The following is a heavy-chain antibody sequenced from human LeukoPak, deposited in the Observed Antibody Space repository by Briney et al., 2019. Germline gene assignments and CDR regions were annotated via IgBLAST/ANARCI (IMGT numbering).Heavy chain of an antibody. J-gene: IGHJ5*02. D-gene: IGHD3-22*01. CDR1: GGSISSYY. CDR2: IYYSGST. CDR3: ARVKGVYYYDSSGYPT. Sequence: PSETLSLTCTVSGGSISSYYWSWIRQPPGKGLEWIGYIYYSGSTNYNPSLKSRVTISVDTSKNQFSLKLSSVTAADTAVYYCARVKGVYYYDSSGYPTWGQGTLVTVSS. V-gene: IGHV4-59*08.